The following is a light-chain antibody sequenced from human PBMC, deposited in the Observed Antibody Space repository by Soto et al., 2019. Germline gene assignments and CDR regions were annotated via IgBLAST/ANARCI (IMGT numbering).Light chain of an antibody. CDR3: TSYAGTYSFFYV. J-gene: IGLJ1*01. CDR2: EVS. V-gene: IGLV2-8*01. Sequence: QSALTQPSSASGSPGQSVTISCTGTSSDVGGYNYVSWYQQLPGQAPKLIIYEVSKRPSGVPDRFSGSKSGNTASLTVSGLQAEDEADYSCTSYAGTYSFFYVFGTGTKVTVL. CDR1: SSDVGGYNY.